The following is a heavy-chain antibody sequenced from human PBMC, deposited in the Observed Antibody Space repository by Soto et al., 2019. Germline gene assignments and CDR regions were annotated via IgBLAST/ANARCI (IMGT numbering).Heavy chain of an antibody. V-gene: IGHV4-39*01. CDR2: IYYSGST. Sequence: SETLSLTCTVSGGSISSSSYYWGWIRQPPGKGLEWIGCIYYSGSTYYNPSLKSRVTISVDTSKNQFSLKLSSVTAADTAVYYCARHRGQLVNYWYFDLWGRGTLVTVSS. D-gene: IGHD6-6*01. CDR1: GGSISSSSYY. CDR3: ARHRGQLVNYWYFDL. J-gene: IGHJ2*01.